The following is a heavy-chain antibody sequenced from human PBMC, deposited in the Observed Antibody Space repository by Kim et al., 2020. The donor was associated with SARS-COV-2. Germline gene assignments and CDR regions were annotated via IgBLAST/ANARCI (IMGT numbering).Heavy chain of an antibody. CDR2: IIPILGIA. CDR3: ARDLHLRSFNKYYYYGMDV. D-gene: IGHD6-6*01. CDR1: GGTFSSYT. Sequence: SVKVSCKASGGTFSSYTISWVRQAPGQGLEWMGRIIPILGIANYAQKFQGRVTITADKSTSTAYMELSSLRSEDTAVYYCARDLHLRSFNKYYYYGMDVWGQGTTVTVSS. V-gene: IGHV1-69*04. J-gene: IGHJ6*02.